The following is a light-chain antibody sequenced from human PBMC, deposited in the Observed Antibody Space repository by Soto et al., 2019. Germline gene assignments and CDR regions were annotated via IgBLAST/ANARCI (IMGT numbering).Light chain of an antibody. CDR2: DAS. V-gene: IGKV3D-20*02. Sequence: EIVLTQSPGTLSLSAGERATLSCRASQSVSSSYLAWYQQKPGQAPRLLIYDASNRATGIPARFSGSGSGTDFTLTISSLEPEDFAVYYCQQRSNWPSITFGQGTRLEI. CDR3: QQRSNWPSIT. CDR1: QSVSSSY. J-gene: IGKJ5*01.